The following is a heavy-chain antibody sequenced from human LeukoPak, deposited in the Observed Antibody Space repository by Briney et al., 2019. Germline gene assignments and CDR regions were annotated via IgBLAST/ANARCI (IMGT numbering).Heavy chain of an antibody. V-gene: IGHV3-7*03. CDR3: AKHHRMAARLVYFDY. D-gene: IGHD6-6*01. Sequence: PGGSLRLSCAASGFTFTNYWMSWVRQAPGKGLELVANIKQDRSEKYYVDSVKGRFTISRDNSKNTLYLQMNSLRVEDTAVYYCAKHHRMAARLVYFDYWGQGTLVTVSS. CDR2: IKQDRSEK. CDR1: GFTFTNYW. J-gene: IGHJ4*02.